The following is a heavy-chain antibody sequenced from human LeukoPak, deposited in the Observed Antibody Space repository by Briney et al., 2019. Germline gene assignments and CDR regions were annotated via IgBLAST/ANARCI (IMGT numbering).Heavy chain of an antibody. D-gene: IGHD2-21*02. J-gene: IGHJ3*02. CDR2: ISSSSSYI. CDR1: GFTFSIYS. V-gene: IGHV3-21*01. CDR3: ARGNIVVVTAILAFDI. Sequence: PGGSLRLSCAASGFTFSIYSMNWVRQAPGKGLECVSSISSSSSYIYYADSVKGRFTISRDNAKNSLYLQMNSLRAEDTAVYYCARGNIVVVTAILAFDIWGQGTMVTVSS.